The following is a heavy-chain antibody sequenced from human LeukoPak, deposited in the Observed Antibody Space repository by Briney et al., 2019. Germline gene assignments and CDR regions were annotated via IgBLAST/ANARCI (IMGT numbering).Heavy chain of an antibody. CDR2: INSDGSST. J-gene: IGHJ4*02. D-gene: IGHD3-9*01. V-gene: IGHV3-74*01. CDR1: GFTFSSYW. Sequence: GGSLRLSCAASGFTFSSYWMHWVRQAPGKGLVWVSRINSDGSSTSYADSVKGRFTISRDNAKNTLYLQMNSLRAEDTAVYYCARGRYFDWLFPDYWGRGTLVTVSS. CDR3: ARGRYFDWLFPDY.